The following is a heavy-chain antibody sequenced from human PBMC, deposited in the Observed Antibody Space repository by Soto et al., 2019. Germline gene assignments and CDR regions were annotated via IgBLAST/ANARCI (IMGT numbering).Heavy chain of an antibody. CDR3: AHQTYYYGSGTIDV. CDR1: GFSLSTSGVG. J-gene: IGHJ6*02. D-gene: IGHD3-10*01. CDR2: IYWDDDK. V-gene: IGHV2-5*02. Sequence: QITLKESGPPLLKPTQTLTLTCTFSGFSLSTSGVGVGWIRQPPGKALQWLALIYWDDDKRYSPSLRNRLTITKDTSKNQVVLTMTNMDPVDTATYYCAHQTYYYGSGTIDVWGQGTTVTVSS.